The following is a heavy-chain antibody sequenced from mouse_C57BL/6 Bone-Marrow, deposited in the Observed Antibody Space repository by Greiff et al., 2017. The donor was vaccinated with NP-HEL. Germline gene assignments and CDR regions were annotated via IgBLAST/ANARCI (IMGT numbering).Heavy chain of an antibody. J-gene: IGHJ1*03. D-gene: IGHD1-1*01. Sequence: EVKLVESGGGLVLPGGSLSLSCAASGFTFTDYYMSWVRQPPGKALEWLGFIRHKANGYTTEYSASVKGRFTISRDNSQSILYLQMNALRAEDSATYYCASDYYGSSYRYFDVWGTGTTVTVSS. CDR1: GFTFTDYY. V-gene: IGHV7-3*01. CDR3: ASDYYGSSYRYFDV. CDR2: IRHKANGYTT.